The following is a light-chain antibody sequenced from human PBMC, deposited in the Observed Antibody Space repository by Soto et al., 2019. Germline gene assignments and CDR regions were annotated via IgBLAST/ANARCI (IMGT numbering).Light chain of an antibody. CDR1: QSVSSY. Sequence: DIVLTQSPATLSLSPGERATVSCRASQSVSSYLAWYQQKPGQAPRLLIYDASNRATGIPARFSGSGSGTDFSLSISSLAPEDFAVYYCQQRSDWPLFTFGQGTKLEIK. J-gene: IGKJ2*01. CDR3: QQRSDWPLFT. CDR2: DAS. V-gene: IGKV3-11*01.